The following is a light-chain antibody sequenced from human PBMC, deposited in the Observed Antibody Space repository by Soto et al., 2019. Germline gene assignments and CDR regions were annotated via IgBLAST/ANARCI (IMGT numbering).Light chain of an antibody. J-gene: IGKJ1*01. CDR2: AAS. V-gene: IGKV1-6*01. CDR1: QAIRND. Sequence: AVQMTQSPSSLSASVGDRVTITCRASQAIRNDVGWYQQKPGKAPKLLIYAASTLQSGVPSRFSRSGSGTDFTLTISSRQPEDFATYYCLQDYSFPWTFGQGTKVEIK. CDR3: LQDYSFPWT.